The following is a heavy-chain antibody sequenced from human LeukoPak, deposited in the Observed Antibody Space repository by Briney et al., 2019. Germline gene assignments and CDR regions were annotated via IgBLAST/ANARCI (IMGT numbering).Heavy chain of an antibody. D-gene: IGHD1-26*01. CDR1: GGSISSTSYY. J-gene: IGHJ6*03. Sequence: SETLSLTCTVSGGSISSTSYYWGWIRQPPGKGLEWIGSIYYSGSTYYTPSLKSRVTISADMSKNQFSLKLSSVTAADTAIYYCARASDVGHYYYYYTDVWGKGTTVTVSS. CDR2: IYYSGST. V-gene: IGHV4-39*07. CDR3: ARASDVGHYYYYYTDV.